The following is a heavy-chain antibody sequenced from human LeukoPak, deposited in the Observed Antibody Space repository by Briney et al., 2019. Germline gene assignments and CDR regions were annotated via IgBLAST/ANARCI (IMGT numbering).Heavy chain of an antibody. J-gene: IGHJ4*02. D-gene: IGHD2-2*01. CDR1: GYTFASYA. Sequence: XSVKVSCKASGYTFASYAISWVRQAPGQGLEWMGWITTHNGDTNYAQKFQGRVTMTIDTSTTTAYMELRSLRSDDTAAYYCAREKLGYCSSSTCYESTGDYWGQGTLVTVSS. CDR2: ITTHNGDT. V-gene: IGHV1-18*01. CDR3: AREKLGYCSSSTCYESTGDY.